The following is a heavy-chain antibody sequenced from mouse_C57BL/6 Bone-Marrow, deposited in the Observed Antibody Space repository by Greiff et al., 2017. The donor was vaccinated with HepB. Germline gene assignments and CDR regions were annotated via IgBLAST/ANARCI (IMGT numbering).Heavy chain of an antibody. J-gene: IGHJ2*01. CDR2: INPNNGGT. V-gene: IGHV1-26*01. D-gene: IGHD1-1*01. CDR3: ARFGPDYYGSSRFDY. Sequence: EVQLQQSGPELVKPGASVKISCKASGYTFTDYYMNWVKQSHGKSLEWIGDINPNNGGTSYNQKFKGKATLTVDKSSSTAYMELRSLTSEDSAVYYCARFGPDYYGSSRFDYWGQGTTLTVSS. CDR1: GYTFTDYY.